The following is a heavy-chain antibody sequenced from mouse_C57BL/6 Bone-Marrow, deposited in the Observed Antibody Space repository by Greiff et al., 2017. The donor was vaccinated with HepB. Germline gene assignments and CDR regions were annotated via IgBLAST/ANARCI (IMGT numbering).Heavy chain of an antibody. CDR2: IYPRSGNT. D-gene: IGHD2-4*01. V-gene: IGHV1-81*01. J-gene: IGHJ4*01. CDR3: ASMITPYYYAMDY. Sequence: VQGVESGAELARPGASVKLSCKASGYTFTSYGISWVKQRTGQGLEWIGEIYPRSGNTYYNEKFKGKATLTADKSSSTAYMELRSLTSEDSAVYFCASMITPYYYAMDYWGQGTSVTVSS. CDR1: GYTFTSYG.